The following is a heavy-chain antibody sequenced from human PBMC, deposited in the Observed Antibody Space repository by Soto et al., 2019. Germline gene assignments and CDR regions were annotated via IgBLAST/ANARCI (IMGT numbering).Heavy chain of an antibody. Sequence: QVQLVESGGGVVQPGRSLRLSCAASGFTFSSYGMHWVRQAPGKGLEWVAVISYDGSNKYYADSVKGRFTISRDNSKNTLYLQMNSLRAEDTAVYYCAKASGYSSGWYVGDYYYGMDVWGQGTTVTVSS. V-gene: IGHV3-30*18. CDR2: ISYDGSNK. CDR1: GFTFSSYG. J-gene: IGHJ6*02. CDR3: AKASGYSSGWYVGDYYYGMDV. D-gene: IGHD6-19*01.